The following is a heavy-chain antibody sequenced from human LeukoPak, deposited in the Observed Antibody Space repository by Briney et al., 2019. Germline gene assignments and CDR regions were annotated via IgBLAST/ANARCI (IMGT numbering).Heavy chain of an antibody. J-gene: IGHJ6*02. V-gene: IGHV3-30-3*01. Sequence: GGSLRLSCAASGFTFSSYAMHWVRQAPGKGLEWVAVISYDGSNKYYADSVKGRFTISRDNSKNTLYPQMNSLRAEDTAVYYCARGPTNKRGTRVYYYGMDVWGQGTTVTVSS. CDR3: ARGPTNKRGTRVYYYGMDV. D-gene: IGHD1-1*01. CDR1: GFTFSSYA. CDR2: ISYDGSNK.